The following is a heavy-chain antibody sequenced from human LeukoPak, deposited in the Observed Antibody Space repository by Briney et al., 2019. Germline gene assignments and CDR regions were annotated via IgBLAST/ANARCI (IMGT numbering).Heavy chain of an antibody. D-gene: IGHD3-16*02. CDR2: IYPGDSDS. V-gene: IGHV5-51*01. CDR1: GYSFTSYW. J-gene: IGHJ4*02. CDR3: ARRKFGFGGVIAASRQYYFDY. Sequence: GESLKISCKGSGYSFTSYWIGWVRQTPGKGLEWMGIIYPGDSDSRYSPSFQGQVTISADKSISTAYLQWSSLKASDTAMYYCARRKFGFGGVIAASRQYYFDYWGQGTLVTVSS.